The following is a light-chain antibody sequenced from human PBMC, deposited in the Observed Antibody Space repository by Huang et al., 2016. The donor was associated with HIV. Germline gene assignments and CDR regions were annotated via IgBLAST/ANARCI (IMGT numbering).Light chain of an antibody. Sequence: EIVMTQSPDTLSVSPGERATLSCRASQSVRDKLAWYQQKPGQAPRLTLHATSPRAACVPARFSGSGSGTEFTLTISSLQSEDCGVYYCQQYESWPPLTFGGGTKVEIK. CDR1: QSVRDK. J-gene: IGKJ4*01. V-gene: IGKV3-15*01. CDR3: QQYESWPPLT. CDR2: ATS.